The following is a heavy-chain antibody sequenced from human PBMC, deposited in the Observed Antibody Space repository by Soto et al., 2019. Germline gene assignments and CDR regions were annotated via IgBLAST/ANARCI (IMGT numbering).Heavy chain of an antibody. CDR1: GDTNTNYV. V-gene: IGHV1-69*13. Sequence: SVKVSCKASGDTNTNYVISWVRQAPGQGLEWMGGIFPKFGTTYSAQKLQDRLTITADESTSTVYMQLSSLRLDDTAVYYCEAEMTFGKLSVVWGQGTTVTVSS. CDR2: IFPKFGTT. CDR3: EAEMTFGKLSVV. D-gene: IGHD3-16*02. J-gene: IGHJ6*02.